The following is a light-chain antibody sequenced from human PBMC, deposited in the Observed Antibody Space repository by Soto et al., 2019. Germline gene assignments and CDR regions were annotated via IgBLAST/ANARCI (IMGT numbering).Light chain of an antibody. Sequence: DFQMTPSRSTLSASVVDRVTITCRASQNIRSRLAWFQQKPGKAPKLLIYDASSLESGVPSRFSGSGSGTEFTLTISSRQPDDVAAYYCQHYNSDSGAFGQGTKVDI. CDR3: QHYNSDSGA. V-gene: IGKV1-5*01. CDR2: DAS. J-gene: IGKJ1*01. CDR1: QNIRSR.